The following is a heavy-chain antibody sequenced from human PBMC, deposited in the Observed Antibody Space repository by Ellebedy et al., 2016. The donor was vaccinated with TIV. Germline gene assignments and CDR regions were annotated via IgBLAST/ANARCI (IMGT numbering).Heavy chain of an antibody. V-gene: IGHV4-4*02. Sequence: MPSETLSLTCAVSGVSISSTYWWTWVRQPPGKGLEWIGEMYQSGNTNYNPSLKSRVTISEDKTRNHFSLNLNSVTAADTAVYYCARGLVPAAFDYWGQGTLVTVSS. CDR3: ARGLVPAAFDY. J-gene: IGHJ4*02. CDR1: GVSISSTYW. CDR2: MYQSGNT. D-gene: IGHD2-2*01.